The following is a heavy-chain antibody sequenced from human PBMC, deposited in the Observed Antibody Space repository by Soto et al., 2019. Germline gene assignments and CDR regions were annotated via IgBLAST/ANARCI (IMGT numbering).Heavy chain of an antibody. Sequence: SETLSLTCTVSGGSISSSSYYWGWIRQPPGKGLEWIGSIYYSGSTYYNPSLKSRVTISVDTSKNQFSLKLSSVTAADTAVYYCASGGYSFLIERNQIDYWGQGTLVTVSS. CDR2: IYYSGST. CDR1: GGSISSSSYY. CDR3: ASGGYSFLIERNQIDY. V-gene: IGHV4-39*01. D-gene: IGHD5-18*01. J-gene: IGHJ4*02.